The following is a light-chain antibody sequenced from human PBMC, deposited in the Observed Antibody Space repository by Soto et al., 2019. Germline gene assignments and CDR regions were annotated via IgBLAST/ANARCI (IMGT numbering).Light chain of an antibody. V-gene: IGKV4-1*01. CDR1: QSVLYSSNNENY. Sequence: EIVMTQSPDSLAVSLGERATINCKSSQSVLYSSNNENYLDWYQQKPGQSPKLLIHCATTRKSGVTDQFSGSGSGKDLTLTISSLQAEDVAVYFCQQYYSTPYNFGQGTKLEIK. CDR3: QQYYSTPYN. J-gene: IGKJ2*01. CDR2: CAT.